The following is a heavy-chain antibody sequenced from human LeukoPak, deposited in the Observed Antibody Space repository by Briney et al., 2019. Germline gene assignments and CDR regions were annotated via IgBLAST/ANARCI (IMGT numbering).Heavy chain of an antibody. Sequence: PGGSLRLSCAASGFTFSSYGMHWVRQAPGKGLEWVAVISYDGSNKYYADSVKGRFTISRDNAKNSLYLQMNSLRAEDTALYYCAREASGSYYNYFDYWGQRTLVTVSS. CDR1: GFTFSSYG. J-gene: IGHJ4*02. D-gene: IGHD1-26*01. CDR2: ISYDGSNK. CDR3: AREASGSYYNYFDY. V-gene: IGHV3-30*03.